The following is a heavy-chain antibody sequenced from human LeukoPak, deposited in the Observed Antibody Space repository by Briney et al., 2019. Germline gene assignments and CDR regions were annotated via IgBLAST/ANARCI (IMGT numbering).Heavy chain of an antibody. V-gene: IGHV3-23*01. CDR1: GFIFSTCA. D-gene: IGHD6-13*01. CDR3: AKDRSSSSWFYGYDF. Sequence: GASLRLSCTASGFIFSTCAMSWVRQAPGKGLEWVSAISGSGGTAYYADSVKGRFTISRDNSKNTLFLQMNSLRAEDTAVYYCAKDRSSSSWFYGYDFWGQGTMVTVSS. J-gene: IGHJ3*01. CDR2: ISGSGGTA.